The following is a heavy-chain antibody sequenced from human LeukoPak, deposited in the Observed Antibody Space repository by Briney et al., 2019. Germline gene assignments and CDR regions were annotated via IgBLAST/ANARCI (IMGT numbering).Heavy chain of an antibody. CDR3: ARVSMVWDAFDI. J-gene: IGHJ3*02. CDR1: GYTFTSYG. V-gene: IGHV1-18*01. D-gene: IGHD2-8*01. Sequence: ASVKVSCKASGYTFTSYGISWVRQAPGQGLEWMGWTSAYNGNKNYAQKLQGRVTMTTDTSTSTAYMELRSLRSDDTAVYYCARVSMVWDAFDIWGQGTMVTVSS. CDR2: TSAYNGNK.